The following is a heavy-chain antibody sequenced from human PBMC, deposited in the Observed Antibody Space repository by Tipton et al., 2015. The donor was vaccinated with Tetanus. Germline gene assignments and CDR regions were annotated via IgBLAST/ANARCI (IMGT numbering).Heavy chain of an antibody. D-gene: IGHD2-21*01. J-gene: IGHJ5*02. CDR2: IKNKADGGTT. CDR3: TTSGIVWSGCPVDL. Sequence: SLRLSCATSGLFFKNAWMNWVRQAPGKGLEWVGRIKNKADGGTTDYSARVKDRFSISRDDSKDTLFLQMNSLKSEDTAVYYCTTSGIVWSGCPVDLWARGPLVLFSS. CDR1: GLFFKNAW. V-gene: IGHV3-15*07.